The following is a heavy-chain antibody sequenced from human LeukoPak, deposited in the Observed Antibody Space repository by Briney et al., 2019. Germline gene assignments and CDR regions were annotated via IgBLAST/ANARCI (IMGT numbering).Heavy chain of an antibody. V-gene: IGHV3-23*01. CDR1: GFTVSSNG. CDR2: ISGSGGST. CDR3: AKAMFYAFDI. J-gene: IGHJ3*02. Sequence: GRSLRLSCAASGFTVSSNGVGWVRQAPGKGLEWVSAISGSGGSTYYADSVKGRFTISRDNSKNTLYLQMNSLRAEDTAVYYCAKAMFYAFDIWGQGTMVTVSS. D-gene: IGHD3-10*02.